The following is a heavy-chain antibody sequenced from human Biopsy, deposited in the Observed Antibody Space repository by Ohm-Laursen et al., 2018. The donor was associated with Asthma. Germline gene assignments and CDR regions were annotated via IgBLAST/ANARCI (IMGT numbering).Heavy chain of an antibody. CDR1: GGSISSFY. CDR2: VYWTGST. J-gene: IGHJ4*02. D-gene: IGHD6-19*01. Sequence: SDTLSLTCSVYGGSISSFYWSWIPQSPEKGLEWMGYVYWTGSTNYNPSLKSRITMSVDTSKNRMFLELTSVTAADTAIYYCVRAVRNEQWLAPFDYWGQGKPVTVSS. CDR3: VRAVRNEQWLAPFDY. V-gene: IGHV4-59*07.